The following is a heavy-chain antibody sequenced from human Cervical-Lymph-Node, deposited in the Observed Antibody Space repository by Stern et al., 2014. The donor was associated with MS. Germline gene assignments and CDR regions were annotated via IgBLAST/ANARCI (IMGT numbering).Heavy chain of an antibody. V-gene: IGHV1-69*01. CDR1: GASFSTNA. Sequence: QMQLVQSGAEVKKPGSSVKVSCKVSGASFSTNAISWVRQAPGQGLEWMGAIVSIFDKANYAQRFRGRVTIPADESTSTAYLDLSSLRSGDTAVYFCTREHHGGNFASWGQGTLVTVSS. CDR3: TREHHGGNFAS. D-gene: IGHD4-23*01. CDR2: IVSIFDKA. J-gene: IGHJ4*02.